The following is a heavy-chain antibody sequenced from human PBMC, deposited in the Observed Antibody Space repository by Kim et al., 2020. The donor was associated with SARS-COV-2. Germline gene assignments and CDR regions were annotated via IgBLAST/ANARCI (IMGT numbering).Heavy chain of an antibody. CDR3: ARLESNSGGYFWFDP. D-gene: IGHD1-26*01. CDR2: ISHSGNT. J-gene: IGHJ5*02. Sequence: SETLSLTCGVSGGAISSGTWWSWVRQPPGKGLEWIGEISHSGNTNYNPSLRSRVTLSVDKSKNQFSLSMNSVTAADTAVYYCARLESNSGGYFWFDPWGQGTLVSVSS. V-gene: IGHV4-4*02. CDR1: GGAISSGTW.